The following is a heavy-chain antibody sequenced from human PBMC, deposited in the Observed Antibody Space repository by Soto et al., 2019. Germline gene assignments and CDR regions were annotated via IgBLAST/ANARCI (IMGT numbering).Heavy chain of an antibody. Sequence: GASVKVSCKASGYTFTSYGISWVRQAPGQGLEWMGWISAYNGNTNYAQKLQGRVTMTTDTSTSTAYMELRSLRSDDTAVYYCARFGSSGWIYYYGMDVWGQGTTVTVSS. D-gene: IGHD6-19*01. CDR2: ISAYNGNT. CDR3: ARFGSSGWIYYYGMDV. CDR1: GYTFTSYG. V-gene: IGHV1-18*01. J-gene: IGHJ6*02.